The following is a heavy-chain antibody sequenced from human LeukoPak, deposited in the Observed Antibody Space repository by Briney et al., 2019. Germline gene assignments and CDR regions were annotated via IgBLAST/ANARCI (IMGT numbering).Heavy chain of an antibody. CDR2: ISYDGSNK. Sequence: GRSLRLSCVTSGFTFSSYGMHWVRQAPGKGPEWVAVISYDGSNKYYADSVKGRFTISRDNSKNTLSLQMNSLRVEDTAMYYCAKEGSGYYRWGQGTLVTVSS. CDR1: GFTFSSYG. CDR3: AKEGSGYYR. V-gene: IGHV3-30*18. J-gene: IGHJ5*02. D-gene: IGHD3-22*01.